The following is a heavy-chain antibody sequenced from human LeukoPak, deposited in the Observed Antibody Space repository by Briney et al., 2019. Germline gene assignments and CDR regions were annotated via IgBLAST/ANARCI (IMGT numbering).Heavy chain of an antibody. Sequence: GGSLRLSCAASGFTFSSYAMSWVRQAPGKGPVWVSRINSDESSTSYADSVKGRFTISRDNAKNTLYLQMNSLRAEDTAVYYCVRGTSIFGVVTFYNYYYMDIWGKGTTVTVSS. CDR1: GFTFSSYA. CDR2: INSDESST. CDR3: VRGTSIFGVVTFYNYYYMDI. V-gene: IGHV3-74*01. J-gene: IGHJ6*03. D-gene: IGHD3-3*01.